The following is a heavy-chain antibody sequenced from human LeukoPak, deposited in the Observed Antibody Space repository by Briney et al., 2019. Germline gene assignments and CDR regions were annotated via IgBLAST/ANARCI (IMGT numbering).Heavy chain of an antibody. CDR2: IYYSGST. CDR3: ARKSSTSWSFDY. V-gene: IGHV4-59*08. Sequence: SETLSLTCTVSGGSISGYYWSWIRQPPGKGLEWIGYIYYSGSTDYNPSLKSRVTISVDTSKNQFSLKLISMTAADTAVYYCARKSSTSWSFDYWGQGTLVTVSS. J-gene: IGHJ4*02. CDR1: GGSISGYY. D-gene: IGHD6-13*01.